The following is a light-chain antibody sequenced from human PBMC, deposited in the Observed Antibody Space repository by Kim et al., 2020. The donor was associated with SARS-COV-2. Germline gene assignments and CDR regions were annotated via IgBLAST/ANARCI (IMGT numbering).Light chain of an antibody. V-gene: IGLV3-19*01. CDR2: GKN. J-gene: IGLJ2*01. CDR3: SSRDSSGNVL. Sequence: SSELTQDPAVSVALGQTVRITCQGDSLRSYYASWYQQKPGQAPVLVISGKNDRPSGIPDRFSGSTSGNTASLTINGAQAEDEADYCCSSRDSSGNVLFGGGTQLTVL. CDR1: SLRSYY.